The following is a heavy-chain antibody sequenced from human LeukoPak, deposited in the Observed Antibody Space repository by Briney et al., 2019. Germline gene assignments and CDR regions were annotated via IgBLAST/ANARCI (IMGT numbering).Heavy chain of an antibody. D-gene: IGHD2-15*01. CDR3: TRGSRYCSSGSCYGWFDP. J-gene: IGHJ5*02. V-gene: IGHV4-59*01. Sequence: SETLSLTCTVSGGSISSYYWSWIRQPPGKGLEWIGYLYCSGSTNYNPSLKSRVTISVDTSKNQFSLKLNSVTAADTAIYYCTRGSRYCSSGSCYGWFDPWGQGTLVTVSP. CDR2: LYCSGST. CDR1: GGSISSYY.